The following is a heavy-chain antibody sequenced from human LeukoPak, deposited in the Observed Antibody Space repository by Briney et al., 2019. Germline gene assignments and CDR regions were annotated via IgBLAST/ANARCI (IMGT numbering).Heavy chain of an antibody. CDR2: IYYSGST. J-gene: IGHJ5*02. CDR1: GGSISSGDYY. D-gene: IGHD2-2*01. CDR3: AREEWKYQLPMEFDP. Sequence: SETLSLTCTVSGGSISSGDYYWSWIRQPPGKGLEWIGYIYYSGSTYYNPSLKSRVTISVDTSKNQFSLKLSSVTAADTAVYYCAREEWKYQLPMEFDPWGQGTLVTVSS. V-gene: IGHV4-30-4*08.